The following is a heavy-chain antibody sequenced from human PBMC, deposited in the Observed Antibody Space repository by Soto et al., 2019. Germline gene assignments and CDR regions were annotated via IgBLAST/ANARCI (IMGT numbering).Heavy chain of an antibody. V-gene: IGHV3-9*01. CDR3: AKDRELGRCGDASFDI. J-gene: IGHJ3*02. CDR1: GFTFDDYA. Sequence: EVQLVESGGGLVQPGRSLRLSCAASGFTFDDYAMHWVRQVPGKGLEWVSAISWNTFTIGYADSVKGRFTISRGNAKNSLYLQMNSLRAEDTALYYCAKDRELGRCGDASFDIWGQGTMVTVSP. D-gene: IGHD3-10*01. CDR2: ISWNTFTI.